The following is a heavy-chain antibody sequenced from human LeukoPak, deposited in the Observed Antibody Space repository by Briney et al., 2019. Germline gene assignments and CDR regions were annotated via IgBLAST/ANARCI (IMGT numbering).Heavy chain of an antibody. J-gene: IGHJ6*03. CDR2: IYPGDSDT. V-gene: IGHV5-51*03. D-gene: IGHD3-3*01. CDR1: GSRFTSYW. Sequence: GGAPKISCKGSGSRFTSYWIGWGRQMPGKGLEGMGIIYPGDSDTRYSPSFQGQVTISADKSISTASLQWSSMKASDTAMYYCARLLYYDFWSGYSTQSYMDVWGKGTTVTVAS. CDR3: ARLLYYDFWSGYSTQSYMDV.